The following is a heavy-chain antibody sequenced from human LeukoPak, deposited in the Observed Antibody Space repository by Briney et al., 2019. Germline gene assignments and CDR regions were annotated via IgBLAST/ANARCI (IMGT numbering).Heavy chain of an antibody. V-gene: IGHV3-48*01. CDR2: ISSSSSTI. Sequence: GGSLRLSCAASGFTFSSYSMNWVRQAPGKGLEWVSYISSSSSTIYYADSVKGRFTISRDNSKNTLYLQMNSLRAEDTAVYYCARAVRGYDILTGYRDNWFDPWGQGTLVTVSS. D-gene: IGHD3-9*01. CDR1: GFTFSSYS. CDR3: ARAVRGYDILTGYRDNWFDP. J-gene: IGHJ5*02.